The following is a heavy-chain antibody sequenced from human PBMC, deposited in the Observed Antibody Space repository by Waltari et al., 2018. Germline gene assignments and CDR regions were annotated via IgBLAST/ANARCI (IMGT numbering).Heavy chain of an antibody. V-gene: IGHV3-53*01. CDR3: ARGSIPRPIYFDY. CDR2: IYSGGST. CDR1: GGPISSSSYY. Sequence: LQLQESGPGLVKPSETLSLTCTFPGGPISSSSYYWGRIRPPPGKGLEWVSVIYSGGSTYYADSVKGRFTISRDNSKNTLYLQMNSLRAEDTAVYYCARGSIPRPIYFDYWGQGILVTVSS. D-gene: IGHD6-6*01. J-gene: IGHJ4*02.